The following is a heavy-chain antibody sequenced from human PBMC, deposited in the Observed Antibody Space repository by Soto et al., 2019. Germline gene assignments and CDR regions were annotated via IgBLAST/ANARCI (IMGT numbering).Heavy chain of an antibody. CDR2: ISSSSSTI. Sequence: GGSLRLSCAASGFTFSSYSMNWVRQAPGKGLEWVSYISSSSSTIYYADSVKGRFTISRDNSKNTLYLQMSSLRAEDTAVYYCVKSIVVVPAAPDYWGQGTLVTVSS. V-gene: IGHV3-48*01. CDR3: VKSIVVVPAAPDY. D-gene: IGHD2-2*01. J-gene: IGHJ4*02. CDR1: GFTFSSYS.